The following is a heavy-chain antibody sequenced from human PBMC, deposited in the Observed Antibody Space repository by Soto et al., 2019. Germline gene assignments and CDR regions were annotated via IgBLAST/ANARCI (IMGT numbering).Heavy chain of an antibody. CDR2: ISGSDGST. Sequence: EVQLLESGGGLVQPGGSLRLSCAASGFTFSSYAMNWVRQAPGKGLEWVSVISGSDGSTYYADSVKGRFTISRDNSKNTLNLQMNSLRAEDTAVYYCARRSSSWDLDYWGQGTLVTVSS. CDR1: GFTFSSYA. V-gene: IGHV3-23*01. CDR3: ARRSSSWDLDY. D-gene: IGHD6-13*01. J-gene: IGHJ4*02.